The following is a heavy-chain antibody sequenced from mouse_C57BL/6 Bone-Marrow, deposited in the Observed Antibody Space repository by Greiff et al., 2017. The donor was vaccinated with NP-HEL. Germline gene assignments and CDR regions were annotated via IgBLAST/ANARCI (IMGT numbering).Heavy chain of an antibody. Sequence: VQLQQPGAELVKPGASVKLSCKASGYTFTSYWMHWVKQRPGRGLEWIGRIDPTSGGTKYNEKFKSKATLTVAKPSSTAYMQLSSLTSDDSAVYYGAREFITTVVSHWYFDVWGTGTTGTVSS. V-gene: IGHV1-72*01. CDR1: GYTFTSYW. CDR3: AREFITTVVSHWYFDV. CDR2: IDPTSGGT. J-gene: IGHJ1*03. D-gene: IGHD1-1*01.